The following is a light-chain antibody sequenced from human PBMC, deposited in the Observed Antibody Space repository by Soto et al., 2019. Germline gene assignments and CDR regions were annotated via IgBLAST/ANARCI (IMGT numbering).Light chain of an antibody. J-gene: IGKJ1*01. Sequence: EIVMTQSPATLSVSPGERATLSCRASQSVSGNLAWYQQKPGQAPRLLIYGASTGATGNPARFSGSGSGTEFTLTNSSLQSEDFAVYYCQQYNNWPPTFGQGTKVEIK. V-gene: IGKV3-15*01. CDR2: GAS. CDR3: QQYNNWPPT. CDR1: QSVSGN.